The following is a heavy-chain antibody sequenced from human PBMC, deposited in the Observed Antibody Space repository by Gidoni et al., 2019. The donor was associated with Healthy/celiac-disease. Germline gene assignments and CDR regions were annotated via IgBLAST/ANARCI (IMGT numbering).Heavy chain of an antibody. Sequence: VQLQQWGAGLLKPSETLSLTCAVYGGSFSGYYWSWIRQPPGKGLEWIGEINHSGSTNYNPSLKSRVTISVDTSKNQFSLKLSSVTAADTAVYYCARMGIRSIDYWGQGTLVTVSS. V-gene: IGHV4-34*01. D-gene: IGHD4-17*01. CDR2: INHSGST. J-gene: IGHJ4*02. CDR3: ARMGIRSIDY. CDR1: GGSFSGYY.